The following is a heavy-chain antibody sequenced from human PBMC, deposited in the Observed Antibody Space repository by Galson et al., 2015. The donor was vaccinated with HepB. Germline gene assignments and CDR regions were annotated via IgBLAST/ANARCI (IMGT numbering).Heavy chain of an antibody. CDR3: ARGRFLLYV. CDR2: IYSDGTT. V-gene: IGHV3-53*04. Sequence: PLRHSCADSGFIDKTHYIDWARQAPGKGLESGSSIYSDGTTYFADPVKGRFTISRSDSENTLFLQLNDLRPEDTARYYCARGRFLLYVWGHGTTVTVA. CDR1: GFIDKTHY. J-gene: IGHJ6*02. D-gene: IGHD2/OR15-2a*01.